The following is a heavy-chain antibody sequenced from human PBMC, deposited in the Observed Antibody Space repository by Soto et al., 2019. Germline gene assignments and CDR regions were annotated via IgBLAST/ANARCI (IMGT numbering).Heavy chain of an antibody. D-gene: IGHD1-20*01. CDR1: GGYISSYY. CDR3: ARLDRYYHYMDV. V-gene: IGHV4-59*08. J-gene: IGHJ6*03. CDR2: IYYSGST. Sequence: SETLSLTCTVSGGYISSYYLTWIRQPPGKGLEWIGYIYYSGSTNYNPPLKSRVTISVATSKTQFSLKLSSVTAADTAVYYCARLDRYYHYMDVWGKGTTVTVS.